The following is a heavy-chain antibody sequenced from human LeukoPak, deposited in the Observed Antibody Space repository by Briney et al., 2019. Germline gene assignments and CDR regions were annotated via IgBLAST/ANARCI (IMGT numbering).Heavy chain of an antibody. Sequence: ASVKVSCKASGYTFTSYYMHWVRQAPGQGLEWMGIINPSSGSTSYAQKFQGRVTMTRDMSTSTVYMELSSLRSEDTAVYYCARASRGGLLTGYRTYYFDYWGQGTLVTVSS. V-gene: IGHV1-46*01. J-gene: IGHJ4*02. CDR1: GYTFTSYY. CDR2: INPSSGST. D-gene: IGHD3-9*01. CDR3: ARASRGGLLTGYRTYYFDY.